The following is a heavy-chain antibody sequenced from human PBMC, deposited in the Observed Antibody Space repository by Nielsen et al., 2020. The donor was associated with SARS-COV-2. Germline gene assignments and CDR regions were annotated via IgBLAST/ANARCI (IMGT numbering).Heavy chain of an antibody. CDR2: ISSSSTI. V-gene: IGHV3-48*01. CDR1: GFTFSSYS. J-gene: IGHJ4*02. CDR3: ARRDDYGDY. Sequence: GESLKISCAASGFTFSSYSMNWVRQAPGKGLEWVSYISSSSTIYYADSVKGRFTISRDNAKNSLYLQMNSLRAEDTAVYYCARRDDYGDYWGQGTLVTVSS. D-gene: IGHD5-24*01.